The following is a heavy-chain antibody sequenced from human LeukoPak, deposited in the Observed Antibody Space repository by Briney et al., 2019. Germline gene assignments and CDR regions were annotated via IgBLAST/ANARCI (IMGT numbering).Heavy chain of an antibody. J-gene: IGHJ3*02. CDR1: GFTFSSYG. D-gene: IGHD6-19*01. V-gene: IGHV3-30*18. CDR3: AKVKEWQWLKDAFDI. CDR2: ISYDGSNK. Sequence: PGGSLRLSCAASGFTFSSYGMHWVRQAPGKGLEWVAVISYDGSNKYYADSVKGRFTISRDNSKNTLYLQMNSLRAEDTAVYYCAKVKEWQWLKDAFDIWGQGTMVTVSS.